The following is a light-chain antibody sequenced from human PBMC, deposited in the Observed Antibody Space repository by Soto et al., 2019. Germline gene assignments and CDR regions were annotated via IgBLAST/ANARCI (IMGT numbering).Light chain of an antibody. V-gene: IGLV1-47*01. J-gene: IGLJ3*02. CDR2: RNN. CDR1: FXNIGSNF. Sequence: QSVLTQPPSASGTPXQTVTXSCSXRFXNIGSNFIYWYQQLPGTAPKLLIYRNNERPSGVPDRFSASKSGTSASLAISGLRSEDEADYHCAAWDDSLSGVVFGGGTQLTVL. CDR3: AAWDDSLSGVV.